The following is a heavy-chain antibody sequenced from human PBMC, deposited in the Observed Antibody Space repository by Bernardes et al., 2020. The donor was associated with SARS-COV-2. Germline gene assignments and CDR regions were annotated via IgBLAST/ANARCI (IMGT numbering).Heavy chain of an antibody. D-gene: IGHD3-10*01. Sequence: GGSLRLSCAASGFTFSSYAMSWVRQAPGKGLEWVSAISGSGGSTYYADSVKGRFTISRDNSKNTLYLQMNSLRAEDTAVYYCAKDQLYYGSGSYWDYWGQGTLVTVSS. CDR3: AKDQLYYGSGSYWDY. CDR2: ISGSGGST. CDR1: GFTFSSYA. J-gene: IGHJ4*02. V-gene: IGHV3-23*01.